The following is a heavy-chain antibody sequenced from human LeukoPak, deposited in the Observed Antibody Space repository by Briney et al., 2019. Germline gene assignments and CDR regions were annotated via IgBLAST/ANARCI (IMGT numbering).Heavy chain of an antibody. CDR3: AKGRRDGYNYDL. V-gene: IGHV3-21*04. Sequence: GGSLRLSCAASGFTFSSYSMNWVRQAPGKGLEWVSSISSSSSYIYYADSVKGRFTISRDNAKNSLYLQMNSLRAEDTAVYYCAKGRRDGYNYDLWGQGTLVTVSS. J-gene: IGHJ5*02. CDR1: GFTFSSYS. CDR2: ISSSSSYI. D-gene: IGHD5-24*01.